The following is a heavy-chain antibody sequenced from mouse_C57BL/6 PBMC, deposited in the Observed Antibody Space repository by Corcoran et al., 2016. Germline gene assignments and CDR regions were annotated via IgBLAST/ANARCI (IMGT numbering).Heavy chain of an antibody. J-gene: IGHJ2*01. CDR3: ARRIYYYGSSYYIDY. CDR2: IYPGDGDT. D-gene: IGHD1-1*01. Sequence: QDQLQPSGAELVKPGASVKISCKASGYAVSSYWMNWVKQRPGKGLEWIGQIYPGDGDTNYNGKFKGKATLTADKSSSTAYMQLSSLTSEDSAVYFCARRIYYYGSSYYIDYWGQGTTLTVSS. V-gene: IGHV1-80*01. CDR1: GYAVSSYW.